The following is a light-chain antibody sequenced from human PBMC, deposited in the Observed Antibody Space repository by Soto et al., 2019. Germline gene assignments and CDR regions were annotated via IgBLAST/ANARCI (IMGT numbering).Light chain of an antibody. V-gene: IGKV1-39*01. CDR3: QQSYSTVGYT. Sequence: DIQMTQSPSSLSASVGDRVTITCRASQSISSYLNWYQQKPGKAPKLLIYAASSLQSGVPSRFSGSGSGTDLTLTISSLQPEDFATYYCQQSYSTVGYTFGQGTKLEIK. CDR2: AAS. J-gene: IGKJ2*01. CDR1: QSISSY.